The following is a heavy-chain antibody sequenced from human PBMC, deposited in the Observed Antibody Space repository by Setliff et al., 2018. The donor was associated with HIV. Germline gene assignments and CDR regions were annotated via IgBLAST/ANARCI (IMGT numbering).Heavy chain of an antibody. Sequence: GGSLRLSCAASGFTFSDYYMTWIRQAPGKGLEWVSFISSSATYTTYADSVKGRFTISRDNSKSTVDLQMTSLTAEDTAVYYCVKDGDYRNGDYDAFDIWGQGTMVTVSS. D-gene: IGHD4-17*01. CDR3: VKDGDYRNGDYDAFDI. CDR2: ISSSATYT. J-gene: IGHJ3*02. V-gene: IGHV3-11*06. CDR1: GFTFSDYY.